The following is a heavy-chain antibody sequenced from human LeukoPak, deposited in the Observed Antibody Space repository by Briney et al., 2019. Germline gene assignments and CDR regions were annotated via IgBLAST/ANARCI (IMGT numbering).Heavy chain of an antibody. CDR3: AKDRGSIAAGGSDY. CDR1: GFTFSSYG. J-gene: IGHJ4*02. V-gene: IGHV3-30*18. CDR2: ISYDGSNK. Sequence: GRTLRLSCAASGFTFSSYGMHWVRQAPGKGLEWVAVISYDGSNKYYADSVKGRFTISRDNSKNTLYLQMNSLRAEDTAVYYCAKDRGSIAAGGSDYWGQGTLVTVSS. D-gene: IGHD6-13*01.